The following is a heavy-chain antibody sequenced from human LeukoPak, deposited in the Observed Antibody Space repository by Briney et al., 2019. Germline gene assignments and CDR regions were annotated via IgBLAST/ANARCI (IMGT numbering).Heavy chain of an antibody. D-gene: IGHD2-2*01. CDR1: GYTFTSYG. Sequence: ASVKVSCKASGYTFTSYGISWVRQAPGQGLEWMGWISPYNGNTNYAQKFQGRVTMTTDTSTSTAYLELRSLKSDDTAVYYCARLYCRSTSCQDYYFDSWGQGTLVTVSS. J-gene: IGHJ4*02. CDR2: ISPYNGNT. V-gene: IGHV1-18*01. CDR3: ARLYCRSTSCQDYYFDS.